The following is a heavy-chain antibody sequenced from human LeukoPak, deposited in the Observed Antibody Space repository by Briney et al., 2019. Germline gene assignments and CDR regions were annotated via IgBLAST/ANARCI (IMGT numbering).Heavy chain of an antibody. CDR2: IYYSGTT. Sequence: SETLSLTCTVSGGSISSYYWSWFRQPPGKGLEWIGYIYYSGTTDYNPSLKSRVSISVDTSKNQFSLKLSSVTAADTAVYYCARHVIAETGFLNWVDPWGQGTLVTVS. J-gene: IGHJ5*02. CDR3: ARHVIAETGFLNWVDP. V-gene: IGHV4-59*08. CDR1: GGSISSYY. D-gene: IGHD6-13*01.